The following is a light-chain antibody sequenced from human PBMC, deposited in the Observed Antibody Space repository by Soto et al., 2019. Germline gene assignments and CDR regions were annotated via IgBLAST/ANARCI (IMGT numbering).Light chain of an antibody. V-gene: IGKV3-20*01. CDR1: QSVGRDY. CDR3: QQYATSPIT. CDR2: DAS. Sequence: EIVLTQSPGTLSLSLGEGATLSCRASQSVGRDYLAWFQQKPGQAPRLLIRDASRRATGIPGRFSGRGSGTDFTLTISRLEPEDFAVYYCQQYATSPITFGQGTRLEIK. J-gene: IGKJ5*01.